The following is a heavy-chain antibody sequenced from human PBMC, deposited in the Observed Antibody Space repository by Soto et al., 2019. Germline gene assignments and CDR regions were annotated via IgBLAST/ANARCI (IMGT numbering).Heavy chain of an antibody. D-gene: IGHD2-2*01. CDR2: INSDGSST. CDR3: ARDHIVVVPAAMYYYYGMDV. CDR1: GFTFSSYW. J-gene: IGHJ6*02. V-gene: IGHV3-74*01. Sequence: GGSLRLSCAASGFTFSSYWMHWVRQAPGKGLVWVSRINSDGSSTSYADSVKGRFTISRDNAKNTLYLQMNSLRAEDTAVYYCARDHIVVVPAAMYYYYGMDVWGQGTTVTVSS.